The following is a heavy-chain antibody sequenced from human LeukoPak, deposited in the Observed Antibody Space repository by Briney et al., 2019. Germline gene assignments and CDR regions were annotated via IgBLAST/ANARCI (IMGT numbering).Heavy chain of an antibody. J-gene: IGHJ5*02. CDR2: IYHSGST. D-gene: IGHD1-1*01. Sequence: SETLSLTCTVSGGSISSGGYYWSWIRQPPGKGLEWIGYIYHSGSTYYNPSLKSRVTISVDRSKNQFSLKLSSVTAADTAVYYCASAGTHFNAWGQGTLVTVSS. V-gene: IGHV4-30-2*01. CDR1: GGSISSGGYY. CDR3: ASAGTHFNA.